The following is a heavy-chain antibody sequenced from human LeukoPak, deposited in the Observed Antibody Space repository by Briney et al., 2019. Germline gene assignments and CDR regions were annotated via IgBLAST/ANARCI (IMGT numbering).Heavy chain of an antibody. J-gene: IGHJ4*02. CDR3: ARLGYCSGGSCYYFDY. CDR2: INHSGST. Sequence: SETLSLTCAVYGGSFSGYYWTWIRQPPGKGLEWIGEINHSGSTNYNPSLKSRVTISVDTSKNQFSLKLSSVTAADTAMYYCARLGYCSGGSCYYFDYWGQGTLVTVSS. V-gene: IGHV4-34*01. D-gene: IGHD2-15*01. CDR1: GGSFSGYY.